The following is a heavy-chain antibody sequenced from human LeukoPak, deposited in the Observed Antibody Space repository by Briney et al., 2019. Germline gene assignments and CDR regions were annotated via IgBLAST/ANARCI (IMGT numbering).Heavy chain of an antibody. D-gene: IGHD3-3*01. Sequence: PGGSLRLSCAASGFTFSSYAMSWVRQAPGKGLEWVSAISGSGGSTYYADSVKGRFTISRDNSKNTLYLQMNSLRAEDTAVYYCARDTFLPITIPRAVWGKGTPVTVSS. CDR2: ISGSGGST. J-gene: IGHJ6*04. CDR3: ARDTFLPITIPRAV. CDR1: GFTFSSYA. V-gene: IGHV3-23*01.